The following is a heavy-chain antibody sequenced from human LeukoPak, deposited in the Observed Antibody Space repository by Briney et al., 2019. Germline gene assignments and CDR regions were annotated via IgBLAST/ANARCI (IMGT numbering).Heavy chain of an antibody. Sequence: SETLSLTCTVSGDSISCYYWRWIRQPAGKGLEWIGRIYTSGSTNYNPSLKTRVTLSVDKSKNQFSLKLSSLTAADTAVYYCASGRAATGVDYWGQGTLVTVSS. CDR2: IYTSGST. V-gene: IGHV4-4*07. D-gene: IGHD6-13*01. CDR1: GDSISCYY. J-gene: IGHJ4*02. CDR3: ASGRAATGVDY.